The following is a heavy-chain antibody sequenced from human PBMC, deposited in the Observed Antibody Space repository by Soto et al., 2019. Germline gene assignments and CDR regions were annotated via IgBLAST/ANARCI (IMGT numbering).Heavy chain of an antibody. J-gene: IGHJ4*02. D-gene: IGHD6-13*01. Sequence: QVQLVRSGAEVKKPGASVKVSCKASGYTFTSYAMHWVRQAPGQRLEWMGWINAGNGNTKYSQKFQGRVTITRDTSASTAYMELSSLRSEDTAVYYCARDLTPYSSSWYFDYWGQGTLVTVSS. CDR2: INAGNGNT. V-gene: IGHV1-3*01. CDR1: GYTFTSYA. CDR3: ARDLTPYSSSWYFDY.